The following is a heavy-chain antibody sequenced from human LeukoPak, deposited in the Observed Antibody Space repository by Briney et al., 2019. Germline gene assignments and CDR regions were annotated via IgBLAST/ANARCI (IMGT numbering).Heavy chain of an antibody. D-gene: IGHD3-10*01. CDR1: GGSISSYY. V-gene: IGHV4-4*07. CDR3: ARAYGESSVNYFDP. Sequence: SETLSLTCTVSGGSISSYYWSWIRQPAGKGLEWIGRIYTSGSTNYNPSLKSRVTMSVDTSKSQFSLKLSSVTAADTAVYFCARAYGESSVNYFDPWGQGTLVTVSS. J-gene: IGHJ5*02. CDR2: IYTSGST.